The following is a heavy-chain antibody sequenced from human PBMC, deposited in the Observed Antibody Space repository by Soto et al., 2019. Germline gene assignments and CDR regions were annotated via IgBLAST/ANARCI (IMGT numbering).Heavy chain of an antibody. D-gene: IGHD1-26*01. CDR3: GRWTSGSPDC. J-gene: IGHJ4*02. CDR1: GFTLSDHY. Sequence: EVQLVESGGGLVQPGESLRLSCAASGFTLSDHYMDWVRQAPGKGLEWLGRTRNKANNYITEYATSVKGRFTISRDDSKTSVYLQLNSLKSEDTAVYYCGRWTSGSPDCWGQGTLVTVSS. V-gene: IGHV3-72*01. CDR2: TRNKANNYIT.